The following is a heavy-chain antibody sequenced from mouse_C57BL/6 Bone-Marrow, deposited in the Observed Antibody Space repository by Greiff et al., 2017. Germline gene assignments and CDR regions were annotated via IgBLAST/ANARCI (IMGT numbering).Heavy chain of an antibody. Sequence: VQLQQPGAELVKPGASVKLSCKASGYTFTSYWMHWVKQRPGQGLEWIGMIHPNSGSTNYNEKFKSKATLTVDKSSSTAYMQLSSLTSEDSAVYYCARRGYYDYYFDYWGQGTTLTVSS. CDR3: ARRGYYDYYFDY. J-gene: IGHJ2*01. D-gene: IGHD2-4*01. V-gene: IGHV1-64*01. CDR2: IHPNSGST. CDR1: GYTFTSYW.